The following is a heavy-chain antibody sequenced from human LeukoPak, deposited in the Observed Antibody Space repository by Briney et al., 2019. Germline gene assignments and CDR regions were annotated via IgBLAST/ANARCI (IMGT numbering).Heavy chain of an antibody. Sequence: GGSLRLSCAASGLTFSSYAMSWVRQAPGKGLEWVSAISGSGGSTYYADSVKGRFTISRDNSKNTLYLQMNSLRAEDTAVYYCAKNQHYDFWSGPQVSYYFDYWGQGTLVTVSS. CDR1: GLTFSSYA. CDR3: AKNQHYDFWSGPQVSYYFDY. CDR2: ISGSGGST. J-gene: IGHJ4*02. V-gene: IGHV3-23*01. D-gene: IGHD3-3*01.